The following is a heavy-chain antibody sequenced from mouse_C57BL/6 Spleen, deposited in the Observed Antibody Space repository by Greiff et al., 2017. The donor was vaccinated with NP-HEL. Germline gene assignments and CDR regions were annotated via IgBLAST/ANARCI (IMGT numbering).Heavy chain of an antibody. V-gene: IGHV1-80*01. D-gene: IGHD1-1*01. J-gene: IGHJ4*01. Sequence: VQLQQSGAELVKPGASVKISCKASGYAFSSYWMNWVKQRPGKGLEWIGQIYPGDGDTNYNGKFKGKATLTADKSSSTAYMQLSSLTSEDSAVYFCARDYEDYYAMDYWGQGTSVTVSS. CDR2: IYPGDGDT. CDR3: ARDYEDYYAMDY. CDR1: GYAFSSYW.